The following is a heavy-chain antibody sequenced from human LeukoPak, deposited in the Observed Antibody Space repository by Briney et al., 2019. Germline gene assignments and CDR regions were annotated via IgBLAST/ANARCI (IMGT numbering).Heavy chain of an antibody. Sequence: GGSLRLSCAASGFTFSSYEMNWVRQAPGKGLEWVSYISSSGRTMYYADSVKGRFTISRENAKNSLYLQMNSLRAEDTAVYYCARDGNDYGDYGWDYYYYYMDVWGKGTTVTVSS. V-gene: IGHV3-48*03. CDR3: ARDGNDYGDYGWDYYYYYMDV. J-gene: IGHJ6*03. D-gene: IGHD4-17*01. CDR1: GFTFSSYE. CDR2: ISSSGRTM.